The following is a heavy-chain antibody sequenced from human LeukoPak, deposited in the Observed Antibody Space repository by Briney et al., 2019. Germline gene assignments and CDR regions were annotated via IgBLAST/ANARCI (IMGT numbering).Heavy chain of an antibody. CDR2: INTNTGNP. CDR3: ARDGSTVTTFYYYYYMDV. D-gene: IGHD4-11*01. V-gene: IGHV7-4-1*02. Sequence: GASVKVSCKASGYTFTSYAMNWVRQAPGQGLEWMGWINTNTGNPTYAQGFTGRFVFSLDTSVSTAYLQISSLKAEDTAVYYCARDGSTVTTFYYYYYMDVWGKGTTDTVSS. J-gene: IGHJ6*03. CDR1: GYTFTSYA.